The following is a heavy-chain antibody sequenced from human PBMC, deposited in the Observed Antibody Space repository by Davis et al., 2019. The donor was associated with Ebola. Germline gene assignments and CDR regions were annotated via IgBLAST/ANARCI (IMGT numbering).Heavy chain of an antibody. D-gene: IGHD6-19*01. CDR2: MNPNSGNT. J-gene: IGHJ6*02. CDR3: ARGYSSGWFYYYYYYGMDV. CDR1: GYTFTSYD. Sequence: ASVKVSCKASGYTFTSYDINWVRQATGQGLEWMGWMNPNSGNTGYAQKFQGRVTMTRNTSISTAYMELSSLRSEDTAVYYCARGYSSGWFYYYYYYGMDVWGQGTTVTVSS. V-gene: IGHV1-8*01.